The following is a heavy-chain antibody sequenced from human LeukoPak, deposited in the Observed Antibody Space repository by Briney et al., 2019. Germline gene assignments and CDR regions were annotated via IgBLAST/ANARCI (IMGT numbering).Heavy chain of an antibody. D-gene: IGHD6-19*01. J-gene: IGHJ4*02. CDR2: IKSKTAGGTT. CDR1: GFTFDDYG. Sequence: GGSLRLSCAASGFTFDDYGMSWVRQAPGKGLEWVARIKSKTAGGTTDYAAPEKGRFTISRDDSKNTLYLQMNSLETEDTAVYYCTSSYTSGWYGPFDYWGQGTLVTVSS. CDR3: TSSYTSGWYGPFDY. V-gene: IGHV3-15*01.